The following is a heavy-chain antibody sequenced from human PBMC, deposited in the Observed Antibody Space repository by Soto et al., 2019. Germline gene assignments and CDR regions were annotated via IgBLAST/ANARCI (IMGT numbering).Heavy chain of an antibody. CDR3: ARQGDYGDYDAFYI. CDR2: IYYSGST. CDR1: GGSISSYY. Sequence: ETLSLTCTVSGGSISSYYWSWIRQPPGKGLEWIGYIYYSGSTNYNPSLKSRVTISVDTSKNQFSLKLSSVTAADTAVYYCARQGDYGDYDAFYIWGQGTMVTVSS. D-gene: IGHD4-17*01. V-gene: IGHV4-59*08. J-gene: IGHJ3*02.